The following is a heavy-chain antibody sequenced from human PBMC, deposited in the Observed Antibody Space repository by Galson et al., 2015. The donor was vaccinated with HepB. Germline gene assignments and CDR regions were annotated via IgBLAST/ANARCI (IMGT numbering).Heavy chain of an antibody. CDR2: ISSSSSYI. V-gene: IGHV3-21*01. CDR3: AREGGKDEYSSSSLDY. J-gene: IGHJ4*02. Sequence: SLRLSCAASGFTFSSYSMNWVRQAPGKGLEWVSSISSSSSYIYYADSVKGRFTISRDNSKNTLYLQMNSLRAEDTAVYYCAREGGKDEYSSSSLDYWGQGTLVTVSS. D-gene: IGHD6-6*01. CDR1: GFTFSSYS.